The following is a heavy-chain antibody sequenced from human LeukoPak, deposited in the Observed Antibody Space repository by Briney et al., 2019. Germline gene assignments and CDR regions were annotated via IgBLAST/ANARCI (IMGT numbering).Heavy chain of an antibody. CDR2: VNHSGTA. J-gene: IGHJ3*02. D-gene: IGHD1-26*01. CDR3: ASLNPFSGRRNAFDI. V-gene: IGHV4-34*01. CDR1: GRSFSGYY. Sequence: SETLSLTCAVHGRSFSGYYWSWIRQPPGQGLEWIGEVNHSGTARYNPSLESRVTISVDTSKSQSSLNVYFVTAADTAVYYCASLNPFSGRRNAFDIWGQGAMVTVSS.